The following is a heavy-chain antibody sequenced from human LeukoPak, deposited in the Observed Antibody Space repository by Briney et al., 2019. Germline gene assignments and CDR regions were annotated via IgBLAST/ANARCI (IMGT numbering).Heavy chain of an antibody. D-gene: IGHD2-15*01. CDR3: ARDRYCSGGSCANWFDP. Sequence: KPGGSLRLSCAASGFTFSSYSMNWVRQALGKGLEWVSSISSSSSYIYYADSVKGRFTISRDNAKNSLYLQMNSLRAEGTAVYYCARDRYCSGGSCANWFDPWGQGTLVTVSS. CDR1: GFTFSSYS. CDR2: ISSSSSYI. J-gene: IGHJ5*02. V-gene: IGHV3-21*01.